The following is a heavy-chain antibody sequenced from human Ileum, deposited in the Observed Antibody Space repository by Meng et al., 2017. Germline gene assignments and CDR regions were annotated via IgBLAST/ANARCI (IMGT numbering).Heavy chain of an antibody. D-gene: IGHD4-17*01. CDR1: GGSVSGRSYY. CDR2: VFDSGTT. Sequence: QGQLPASGPGPVRPSATLSPPFAVSGGSVSGRSYYWTWIRQPPGKGLEWIGYVFDSGTTKYNPSLSSRVTISSDTSKNRFSLELTSVTAADTAVYYCATDVYGDGLAYLDHWGQGSLVTVSS. CDR3: ATDVYGDGLAYLDH. V-gene: IGHV4-61*01. J-gene: IGHJ4*02.